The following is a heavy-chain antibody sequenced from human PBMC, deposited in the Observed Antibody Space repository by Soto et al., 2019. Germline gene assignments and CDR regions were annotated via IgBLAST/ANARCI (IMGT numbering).Heavy chain of an antibody. CDR2: IYYSGST. V-gene: IGHV4-31*03. CDR1: GGSISSGGYY. J-gene: IGHJ4*02. D-gene: IGHD2-8*01. CDR3: VRGGSCTNGVCSVFDY. Sequence: PSETLSLTCTVSGGSISSGGYYWSWIRQHPGKGLEWIGYIYYSGSTYYNPSLKSRVTMSADTSKNQFSLKLSSVTAADTAVYFCVRGGSCTNGVCSVFDYWGQGTLVTVSS.